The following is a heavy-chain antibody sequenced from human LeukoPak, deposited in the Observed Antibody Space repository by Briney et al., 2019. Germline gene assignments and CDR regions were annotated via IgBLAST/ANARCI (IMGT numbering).Heavy chain of an antibody. CDR3: ATSVYDSRYYFDY. CDR1: GFTFNTYL. Sequence: GGSLRLSCAASGFTFNTYLMHWVRQAPGKGLVWVSRLHTDGSYTSYADSVKGRFTISRDNTKNTLYLQMNSLRAEDTAVYYCATSVYDSRYYFDYWGQGTLVTVSS. V-gene: IGHV3-74*01. D-gene: IGHD5/OR15-5a*01. J-gene: IGHJ4*02. CDR2: LHTDGSYT.